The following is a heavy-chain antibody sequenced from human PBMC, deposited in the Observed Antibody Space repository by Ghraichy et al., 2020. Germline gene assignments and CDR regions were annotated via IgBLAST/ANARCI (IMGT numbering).Heavy chain of an antibody. Sequence: GGSLRLSCAASGFAFSRYSIYWVRQAPGKGLQWVAAASHVGGTKYYGDSVKGRFTISRDNSDNTLSLEMNSLRHEDTAVYYCARETRAAVDGQGPFDYWGQGTLVTVSS. CDR3: ARETRAAVDGQGPFDY. CDR2: ASHVGGTK. V-gene: IGHV3-30-3*01. CDR1: GFAFSRYS. D-gene: IGHD6-19*01. J-gene: IGHJ4*02.